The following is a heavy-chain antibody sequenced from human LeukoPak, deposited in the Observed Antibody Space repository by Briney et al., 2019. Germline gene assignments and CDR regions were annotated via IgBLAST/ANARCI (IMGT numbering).Heavy chain of an antibody. CDR2: INPNSGGT. CDR1: GYTFTGYY. Sequence: ASAKVSCKASGYTFTGYYMHWVRQAPGQGLEWMGWINPNSGGTNYAQKFQGRVTMTRDTSISTAYMELSRLRSDDTAVYYCARGGYCSSTSCSRGWFDPWGQGTLVTVSS. CDR3: ARGGYCSSTSCSRGWFDP. V-gene: IGHV1-2*02. J-gene: IGHJ5*02. D-gene: IGHD2-2*01.